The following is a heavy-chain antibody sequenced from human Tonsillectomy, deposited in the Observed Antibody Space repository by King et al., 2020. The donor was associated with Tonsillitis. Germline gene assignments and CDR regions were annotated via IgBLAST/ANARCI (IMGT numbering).Heavy chain of an antibody. V-gene: IGHV3-30*18. J-gene: IGHJ4*02. Sequence: VQLVESGGGVVQPGRSLRLSCAASGFSFSSYGMHWVRQAPGKGLEWVAVISDDGSNKYYADSVKGRFTISRDNSKNTLYLQMNSLRAEDTAVYYCAKVFNPVTGGVVNYFDYWGQGTLVTVSS. CDR3: AKVFNPVTGGVVNYFDY. D-gene: IGHD6-19*01. CDR2: ISDDGSNK. CDR1: GFSFSSYG.